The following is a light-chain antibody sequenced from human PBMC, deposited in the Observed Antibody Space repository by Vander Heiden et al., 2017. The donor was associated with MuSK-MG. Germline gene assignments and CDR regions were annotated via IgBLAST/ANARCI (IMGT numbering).Light chain of an antibody. CDR1: SCDVGSHDL. CDR2: DGS. CDR3: CSYAGSSTVV. J-gene: IGLJ2*01. Sequence: SALPQHPSVSRAPAQPITISCTGTSCDVGSHDLVSWCQQPPANAPKLRISDGSKRPSGVSKRLSGSKPGNKASPTISGVKAEMEADDYCCSYAGSSTVVFGGGTKLTVL. V-gene: IGLV2-23*01.